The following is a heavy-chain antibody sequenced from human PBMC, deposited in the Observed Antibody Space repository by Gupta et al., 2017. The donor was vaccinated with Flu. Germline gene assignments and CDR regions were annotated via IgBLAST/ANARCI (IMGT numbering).Heavy chain of an antibody. CDR3: ARRNMYAKTVDH. Sequence: QLQLQESGPGLVTPSATLSPICTLSGDSLTLINYLWGWMRQPPGKGREWIGHADYSGNTFYSPYIKSRATMSVDTSKNQFSLRLNSVTAADTAVYYCARRNMYAKTVDHWCQGTLVTVSS. V-gene: IGHV4-39*01. D-gene: IGHD2-8*01. CDR1: GDSLTLINYL. CDR2: ADYSGNT. J-gene: IGHJ5*02.